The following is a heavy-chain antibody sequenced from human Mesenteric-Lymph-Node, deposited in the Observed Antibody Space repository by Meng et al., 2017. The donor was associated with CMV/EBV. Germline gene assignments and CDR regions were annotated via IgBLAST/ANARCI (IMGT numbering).Heavy chain of an antibody. CDR3: ARNSASYYDYNMDV. CDR1: GFTFSSYW. J-gene: IGHJ6*02. CDR2: VNSDETST. V-gene: IGHV3-74*01. Sequence: GESLKISCAASGFTFSSYWMHWVRQAPGKGLVWVAHVNSDETSTNYADSVKGRFTIFRDNAKKTLYLQMNSLRGDDTAVYYCARNSASYYDYNMDVWGQGTTVTVSS.